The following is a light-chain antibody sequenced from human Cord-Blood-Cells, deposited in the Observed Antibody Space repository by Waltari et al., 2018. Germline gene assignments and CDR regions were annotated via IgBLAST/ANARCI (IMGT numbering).Light chain of an antibody. CDR1: QSISSY. CDR3: QQSYCTPCT. CDR2: AGS. J-gene: IGKJ3*01. V-gene: IGKV1-39*01. Sequence: NQIPQSPSSLSASVGHRVTITCRASQSISSYLNWYPQKPEKAPKLLIDAGSSLQSGVPSMFSSMGSGPDITPTISRLQPVDLSTYYCQQSYCTPCTIGPGTKVYIK.